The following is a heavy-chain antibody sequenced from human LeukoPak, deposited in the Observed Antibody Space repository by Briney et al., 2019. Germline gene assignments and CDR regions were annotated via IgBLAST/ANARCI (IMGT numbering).Heavy chain of an antibody. V-gene: IGHV3-21*01. Sequence: GGSLRLSCAASGFTFSSYSMNWVRQAPGKGLEWVSSISSSSSYIYYADSVKGRFTISRDNAKNSLYPQMNSLRAEDTAVYYCSSGYESDYFFYYGMDVWGQGTTVTVSS. CDR3: SSGYESDYFFYYGMDV. D-gene: IGHD5-12*01. CDR1: GFTFSSYS. CDR2: ISSSSSYI. J-gene: IGHJ6*02.